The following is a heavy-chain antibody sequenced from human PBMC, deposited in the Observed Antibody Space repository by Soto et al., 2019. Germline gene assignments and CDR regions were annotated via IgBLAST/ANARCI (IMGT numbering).Heavy chain of an antibody. CDR3: ARDPGTGAALRAYHFDY. CDR2: INAGNGDT. D-gene: IGHD1-1*01. CDR1: GYSFTTYA. J-gene: IGHJ4*02. Sequence: ASVKVYWKAAGYSFTTYALRWVLHAPGQRLEWMGWINAGNGDTKYSEKFQGRVTITRDTSANTAYMELSSLRSEDTSVYYCARDPGTGAALRAYHFDYWGQGTLVTVSS. V-gene: IGHV1-3*01.